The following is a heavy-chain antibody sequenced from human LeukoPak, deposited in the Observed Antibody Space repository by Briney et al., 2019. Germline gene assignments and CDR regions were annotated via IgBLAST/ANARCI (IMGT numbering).Heavy chain of an antibody. V-gene: IGHV1-3*01. J-gene: IGHJ5*02. CDR1: GYTFTSYA. CDR2: INAGNGNT. D-gene: IGHD3-16*01. CDR3: ATAHLGVPTSNWFDP. Sequence: GASVKVSCKASGYTFTSYAMHWVRQAPGQRLEWMGWINAGNGNTKYSQKFQGRVTITRDTSASTAYMELSSLRSEDTAVYYCATAHLGVPTSNWFDPWGQGTLVTV.